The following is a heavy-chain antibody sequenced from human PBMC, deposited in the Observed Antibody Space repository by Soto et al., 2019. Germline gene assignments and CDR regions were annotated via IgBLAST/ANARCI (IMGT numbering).Heavy chain of an antibody. CDR1: GFTFQNAW. J-gene: IGHJ4*02. D-gene: IGHD4-4*01. V-gene: IGHV3-15*05. Sequence: GGSLRLSCAASGFTFQNAWMNWVRLSPGMGLEWVGRIKSKTDGGTTDYVAPVKGRFTISRDDSKNTLYLQMNSLQTEDTAVYYCSPETTKTTYAFYFWGRGTPVTVSS. CDR3: SPETTKTTYAFYF. CDR2: IKSKTDGGTT.